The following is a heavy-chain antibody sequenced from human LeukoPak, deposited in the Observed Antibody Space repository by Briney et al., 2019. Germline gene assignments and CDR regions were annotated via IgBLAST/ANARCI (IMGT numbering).Heavy chain of an antibody. Sequence: PGGSLRLSCAASGFTFSSYEMNWVRQAPGKGLEWVSYISSSGGTIYYADSVKGRFTISRDNAKNSLYQQMNSLRAEDTAVYYCARGGRGVATIRFDYWGQGTLVTVSS. CDR1: GFTFSSYE. J-gene: IGHJ4*02. CDR2: ISSSGGTI. V-gene: IGHV3-48*03. CDR3: ARGGRGVATIRFDY. D-gene: IGHD5-12*01.